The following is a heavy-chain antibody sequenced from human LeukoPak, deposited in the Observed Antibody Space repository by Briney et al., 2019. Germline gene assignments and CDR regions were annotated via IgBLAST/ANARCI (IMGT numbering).Heavy chain of an antibody. D-gene: IGHD6-19*01. V-gene: IGHV4-39*01. J-gene: IGHJ4*02. CDR2: ICYSGSS. Sequence: SKTLSLTCTVSGGSLSSNVYYWGWIRQPPGKGLEWIATICYSGSSYYTPSLESRATISLDTSKNQFSLKVNSVTAADTAVYYCARRSSGWYYFDYWGQGTLVTVSS. CDR3: ARRSSGWYYFDY. CDR1: GGSLSSNVYY.